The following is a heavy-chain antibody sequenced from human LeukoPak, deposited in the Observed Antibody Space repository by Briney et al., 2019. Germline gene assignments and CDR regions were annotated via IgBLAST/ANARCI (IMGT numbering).Heavy chain of an antibody. CDR2: IYYGGST. J-gene: IGHJ6*02. V-gene: IGHV4-59*01. Sequence: SETLSPTCTVSGGSISTYYWSWIRQPPGKGLEWIGYIYYGGSTNYNPSLKSRVTISVDTSKNQFSLKLSSVTAADTAMYYCARDGRIAVAGFYYYYGMDVWGQGTTVTVSS. D-gene: IGHD6-19*01. CDR1: GGSISTYY. CDR3: ARDGRIAVAGFYYYYGMDV.